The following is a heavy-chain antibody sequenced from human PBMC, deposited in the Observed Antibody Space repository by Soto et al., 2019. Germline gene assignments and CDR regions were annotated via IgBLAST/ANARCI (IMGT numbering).Heavy chain of an antibody. CDR3: ARDITMVRGDMGTYYYYGMDV. J-gene: IGHJ6*02. CDR2: IWYDGSNK. D-gene: IGHD3-10*01. V-gene: IGHV3-33*01. Sequence: QVQLVESGGGVVQPGRSLRLSCAASGFTFSSYGMHWVRQAPGKGLEWVAVIWYDGSNKYYADSVKGRFTISRDNSKNTLYLQMNSLRAEDTAVYYCARDITMVRGDMGTYYYYGMDVWGQGTTVTVSS. CDR1: GFTFSSYG.